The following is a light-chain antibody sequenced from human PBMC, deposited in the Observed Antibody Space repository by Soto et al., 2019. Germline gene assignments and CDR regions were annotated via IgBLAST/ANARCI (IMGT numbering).Light chain of an antibody. CDR3: YSYVGSIS. V-gene: IGLV2-23*02. J-gene: IGLJ2*01. CDR1: SSDVGSHKF. CDR2: EVS. Sequence: QSALTQPASVSGSPGQSITISCTGTSSDVGSHKFVSWYQQHPGKAPELMIYEVSKRPSGVSNRFSGSKSGNTASLTISGLQAEGEADYYCYSYVGSISFGGGTKLTVL.